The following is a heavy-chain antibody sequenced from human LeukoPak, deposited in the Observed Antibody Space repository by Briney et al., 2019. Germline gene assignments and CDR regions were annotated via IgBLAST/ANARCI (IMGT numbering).Heavy chain of an antibody. CDR3: ARGYYDFWSGYYTNFDY. V-gene: IGHV1-2*06. CDR1: GYTFTGYY. D-gene: IGHD3-3*01. J-gene: IGHJ4*02. Sequence: ASVKVSCKASGYTFTGYYMHWVRQAPEQGLEWMGRINPNSGGTNYAQKFQGRVTMTRDTSISTAYMELSRLRSDDTAVYYCARGYYDFWSGYYTNFDYWGQGTLVTVSS. CDR2: INPNSGGT.